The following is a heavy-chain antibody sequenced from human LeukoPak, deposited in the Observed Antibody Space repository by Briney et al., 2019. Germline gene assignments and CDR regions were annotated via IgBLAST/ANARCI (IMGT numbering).Heavy chain of an antibody. J-gene: IGHJ4*02. Sequence: GGSLRLSCAASGFTVSSNYMSWVRQAPGKGLGWVAVISYDGSNKYYADSVKGRFTISGDTSKNTLYLQMNSLRAEDTAVYYCAANCGGDCGWSPTRGPFAYWGQGTLVTVSS. CDR1: GFTVSSNY. CDR3: AANCGGDCGWSPTRGPFAY. D-gene: IGHD2-21*01. V-gene: IGHV3-30-3*01. CDR2: ISYDGSNK.